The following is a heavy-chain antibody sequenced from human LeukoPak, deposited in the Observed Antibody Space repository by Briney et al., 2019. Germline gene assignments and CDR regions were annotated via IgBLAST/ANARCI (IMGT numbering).Heavy chain of an antibody. CDR3: ARERITMVRGVITTQYYFDY. CDR1: GGSISSYY. V-gene: IGHV4-59*01. Sequence: PSETLSLTCTVSGGSISSYYWSWIRQPPGKGLEWIGYIYYSGSTNYNPSLKSRVTISVDTSKNQFSLKLSSVTAADTAVYYCARERITMVRGVITTQYYFDYWGQGTLVTVSS. D-gene: IGHD3-10*01. CDR2: IYYSGST. J-gene: IGHJ4*02.